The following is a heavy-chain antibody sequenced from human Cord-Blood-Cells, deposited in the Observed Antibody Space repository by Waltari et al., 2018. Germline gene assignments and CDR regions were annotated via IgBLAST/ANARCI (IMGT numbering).Heavy chain of an antibody. CDR1: GGSFCGSY. Sequence: QVQLQQWGAGPLKPPETLSLTCAVYGGSFCGSYWTWIPQPPGKGLEWIGEINQSGSTNYNPSLKSRVTISVDTSKNQFSLKLSSVTAADTAVYYCARVLTGDLYYFDYWGQGTLVTVSS. CDR2: INQSGST. D-gene: IGHD7-27*01. CDR3: ARVLTGDLYYFDY. V-gene: IGHV4-34*01. J-gene: IGHJ4*02.